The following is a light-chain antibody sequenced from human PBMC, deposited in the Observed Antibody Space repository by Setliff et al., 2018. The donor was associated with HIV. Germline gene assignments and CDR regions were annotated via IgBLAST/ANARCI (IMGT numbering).Light chain of an antibody. J-gene: IGLJ1*01. V-gene: IGLV2-11*02. Sequence: QSVLTQPRSVSGSPGQSVTISCTGTGSDVGGYNYVSWYQQHPGKAPKLIVSDVTKRPSGVPNRFSGSKSGNTASLTISGLQAEDEADYYCCSFANSYTSLYVFGTGTKATVL. CDR1: GSDVGGYNY. CDR2: DVT. CDR3: CSFANSYTSLYV.